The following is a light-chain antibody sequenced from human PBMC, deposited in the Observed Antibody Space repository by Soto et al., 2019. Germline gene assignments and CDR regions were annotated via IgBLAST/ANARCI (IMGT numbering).Light chain of an antibody. CDR2: GAS. CDR3: QQYNNYVT. Sequence: EIVMTQSPATLSVSPGERATLSCRASQGVSSNLAWYQHKPGQAPRLLIFGASTRATGIPARFSGSGSGTEFTLTISSLQSEDFAVYYCQQYNNYVTFGQGTRLEIK. J-gene: IGKJ5*01. CDR1: QGVSSN. V-gene: IGKV3-15*01.